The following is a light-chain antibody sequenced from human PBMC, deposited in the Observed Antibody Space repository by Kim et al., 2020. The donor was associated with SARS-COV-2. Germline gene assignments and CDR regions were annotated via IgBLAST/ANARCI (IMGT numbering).Light chain of an antibody. CDR1: QGIRND. CDR2: ATS. J-gene: IGKJ1*01. CDR3: LQDYNYPMT. Sequence: AIQMTQSPSSLSVSVGDRVTITCRACQGIRNDLGWYQQKPGKAPKLLIYATSSLQSGVPSRFSGSGSGTDFTLTISSLQPEDFATYYCLQDYNYPMTFGQGTKVDIK. V-gene: IGKV1-6*01.